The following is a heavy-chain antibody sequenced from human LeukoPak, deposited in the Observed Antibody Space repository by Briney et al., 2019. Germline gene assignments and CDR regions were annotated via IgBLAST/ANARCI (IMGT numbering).Heavy chain of an antibody. D-gene: IGHD3-3*01. V-gene: IGHV3-11*04. CDR1: GFAFSDYY. CDR3: ARGAFGVYAFDI. Sequence: PGGSLRLSCAASGFAFSDYYMSCIRQAPGKGLEWVSYISPGGTTRYYADSVKGRFTISRDNAKNTLYVQMNSLRAEDTAVYYCARGAFGVYAFDIWGQGTMVTVSS. J-gene: IGHJ3*02. CDR2: ISPGGTTR.